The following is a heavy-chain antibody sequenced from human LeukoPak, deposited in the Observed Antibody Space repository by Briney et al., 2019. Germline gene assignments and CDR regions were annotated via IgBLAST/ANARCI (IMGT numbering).Heavy chain of an antibody. CDR3: ARAAMVRGVDYFDC. Sequence: GGSLRLSCAASGFTFSSYSMAWVRQAPGKGLEWVSVISGSGDSTYFADSVKGRFTISRDNSKNTLYLQMNSLRAEDTAVYYCARAAMVRGVDYFDCWGQGTLVTVSS. CDR2: ISGSGDST. V-gene: IGHV3-23*01. D-gene: IGHD3-10*01. J-gene: IGHJ4*02. CDR1: GFTFSSYS.